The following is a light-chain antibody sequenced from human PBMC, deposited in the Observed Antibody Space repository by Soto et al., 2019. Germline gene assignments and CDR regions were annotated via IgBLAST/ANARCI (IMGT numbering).Light chain of an antibody. V-gene: IGKV3-15*01. J-gene: IGKJ2*01. CDR1: QSVSTN. Sequence: EIVMTQSPDTLSVSPGERATLSCRASQSVSTNLAWYQQKPGQAPRLLIYGASTRATGNPARFSGSGSGTEFTLTISSLQSEDFAVYHCQQYNNWPYTFGQGTKLEIK. CDR2: GAS. CDR3: QQYNNWPYT.